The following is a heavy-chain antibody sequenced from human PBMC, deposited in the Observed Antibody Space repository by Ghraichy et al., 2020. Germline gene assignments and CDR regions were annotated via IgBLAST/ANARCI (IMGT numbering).Heavy chain of an antibody. Sequence: SETLSLTCTVSVGSMSGYYWSWIRQSPGKGLEWIGYLSYTGSTDYNPSLKSRVTISGDTSKNQFPLKLSFVSAADTAIYFCARGPYDNSGTAESFDVWGQGTLLTVSS. D-gene: IGHD3-22*01. CDR3: ARGPYDNSGTAESFDV. J-gene: IGHJ3*01. CDR1: VGSMSGYY. V-gene: IGHV4-59*03. CDR2: LSYTGST.